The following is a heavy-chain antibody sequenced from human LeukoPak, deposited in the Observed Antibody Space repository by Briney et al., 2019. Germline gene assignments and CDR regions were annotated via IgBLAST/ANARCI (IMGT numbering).Heavy chain of an antibody. CDR2: ISRSSNYK. D-gene: IGHD1-26*01. J-gene: IGHJ4*02. V-gene: IGHV3-21*01. CDR1: GFTFSSYS. CDR3: ASLRYSGSYHKGGYFDY. Sequence: GGSLRLSCAASGFTFSSYSMNWVRQAPGKGLEWVSAISRSSNYKYYADSVKGRFTISRDNAKNSLYLQMNSLRAEDTAVYYCASLRYSGSYHKGGYFDYWGQGTLVTVSS.